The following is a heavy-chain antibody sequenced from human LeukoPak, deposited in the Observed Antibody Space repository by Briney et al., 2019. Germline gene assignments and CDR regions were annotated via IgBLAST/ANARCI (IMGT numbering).Heavy chain of an antibody. CDR2: IYTSWST. D-gene: IGHD5-12*01. J-gene: IGHJ4*02. Sequence: PSETLSLTCTVSGGSISSYYWSWIRQPAGKGLEWIWRIYTSWSTNYNPSLKRRVTMSVDTSKNQFSLKLSSVTAADTAVYYCAREELRGYSGYAFDYWGQGTLVTVSS. CDR1: GGSISSYY. V-gene: IGHV4-4*07. CDR3: AREELRGYSGYAFDY.